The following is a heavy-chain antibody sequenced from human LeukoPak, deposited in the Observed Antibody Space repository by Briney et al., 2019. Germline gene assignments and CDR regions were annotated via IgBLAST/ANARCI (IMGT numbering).Heavy chain of an antibody. CDR2: ISRNGGST. D-gene: IGHD4/OR15-4a*01. J-gene: IGHJ3*02. CDR1: GFIFTTYA. V-gene: IGHV3-64D*06. CDR3: VKESGFMVAPNSAFDI. Sequence: PGGSLRLSCAASGFIFTTYAMSWVRQAPGKGLEYVSGISRNGGSTYYADSVKGRFTISRDNSKNTLYLQMSSLRAEDTAVYYCVKESGFMVAPNSAFDIWGQGTMVTVSS.